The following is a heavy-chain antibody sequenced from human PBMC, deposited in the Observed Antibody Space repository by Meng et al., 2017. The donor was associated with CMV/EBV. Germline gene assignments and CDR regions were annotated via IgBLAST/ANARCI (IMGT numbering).Heavy chain of an antibody. CDR2: ISSSGSTI. D-gene: IGHD3-3*01. J-gene: IGHJ5*02. CDR3: ARGLVTYYDFWIGNHKTNWFDP. V-gene: IGHV3-48*03. Sequence: SCAASGFTFSSYEMNWVRQAPGKGLEWVSYISSSGSTIYYADSVKGRFTISRDNAKNSLYLQMNSLRAEDTAVYYCARGLVTYYDFWIGNHKTNWFDPWGQGTLVTVSS. CDR1: GFTFSSYE.